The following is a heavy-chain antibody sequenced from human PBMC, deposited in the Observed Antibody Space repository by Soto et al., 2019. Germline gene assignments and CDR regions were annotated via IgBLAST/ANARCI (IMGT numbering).Heavy chain of an antibody. CDR3: ARTTSSNWLDL. Sequence: SETLSLTCTVSGGSITSGDYYWSWIRQPPGKGLEWIGYIYYTGGTYYNPSLKSRVTISVDTSKNQFSLKLTSVTAADTAVYYCARTTSSNWLDLWGQGTLVTVSS. CDR2: IYYTGGT. V-gene: IGHV4-30-4*01. D-gene: IGHD4-4*01. CDR1: GGSITSGDYY. J-gene: IGHJ5*02.